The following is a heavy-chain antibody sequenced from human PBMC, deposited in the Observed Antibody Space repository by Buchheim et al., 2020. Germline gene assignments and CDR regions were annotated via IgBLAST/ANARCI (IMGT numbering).Heavy chain of an antibody. J-gene: IGHJ4*02. CDR1: GYTFTGYY. CDR3: ARDGPLGYSGYDWVFDY. V-gene: IGHV1-2*04. CDR2: INPNSGGT. D-gene: IGHD5-12*01. Sequence: QVQLVQSGAEVKKPGASVKVSCKASGYTFTGYYMHWVRQAPGQGLEWMGWINPNSGGTNYAQKFQGWVAMTRDTSISTAYMELSRLRSDDTAVYYCARDGPLGYSGYDWVFDYWGQGTL.